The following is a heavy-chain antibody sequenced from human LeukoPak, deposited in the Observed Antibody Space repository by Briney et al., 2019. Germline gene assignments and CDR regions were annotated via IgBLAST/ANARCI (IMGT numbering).Heavy chain of an antibody. CDR3: ARDGGDIVVVVAATNYYFDY. J-gene: IGHJ4*02. CDR2: IWYDGSNK. V-gene: IGHV3-33*08. Sequence: GGSLRLSCAASGFTFSSHSMNWVRQAPGKGLEWVAVIWYDGSNKYYADSVKGRFTISRDNSKNTLYLQMNSLRAEDTAVYYCARDGGDIVVVVAATNYYFDYWGQGTLVTVSS. D-gene: IGHD2-15*01. CDR1: GFTFSSHS.